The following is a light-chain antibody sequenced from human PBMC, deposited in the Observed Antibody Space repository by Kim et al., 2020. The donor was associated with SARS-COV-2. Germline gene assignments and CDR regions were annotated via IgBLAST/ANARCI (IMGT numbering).Light chain of an antibody. CDR2: AAS. CDR3: QQYHSLPYT. V-gene: IGKV1-16*02. J-gene: IGKJ2*01. CDR1: QDISKY. Sequence: DIQMTQSPSCLSASVGGRVTITCRASQDISKYLAWFQQKPGKAPKSLIYAASNLQTGVPSKFSGSGSGTEFTLTINSLQPEDFATYSCQQYHSLPYTFGQGTKLEIK.